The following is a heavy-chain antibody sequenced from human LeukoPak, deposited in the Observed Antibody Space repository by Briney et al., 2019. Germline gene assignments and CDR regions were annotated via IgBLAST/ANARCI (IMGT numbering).Heavy chain of an antibody. CDR3: SRASRIGAAGLFDY. D-gene: IGHD6-13*01. V-gene: IGHV3-53*01. Sequence: PGGSLTLSCAASGFIVSSNYMNWVRQAPGKGLEWVAVIYSGGTTFYADSVKGRFTISRDDSKNTLLLQMNSLRVEDTAMYFCSRASRIGAAGLFDYWGQGTLVTVSS. CDR1: GFIVSSNY. CDR2: IYSGGTT. J-gene: IGHJ4*01.